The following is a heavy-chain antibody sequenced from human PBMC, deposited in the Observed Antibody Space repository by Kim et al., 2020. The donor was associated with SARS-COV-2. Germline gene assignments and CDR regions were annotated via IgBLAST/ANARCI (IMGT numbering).Heavy chain of an antibody. CDR1: GFIFSGSA. CDR2: IKNKVNSYAT. Sequence: GGSLRLSCTTSGFIFSGSAMHWVRQAPGKGLEWVGRIKNKVNSYATAYGASVKGRFTISRDDSKNTAYLQMNSLKTEDTAIYYCTRLDKPPRQFAFDIWGRGTMVAVS. CDR3: TRLDKPPRQFAFDI. D-gene: IGHD6-6*01. J-gene: IGHJ3*02. V-gene: IGHV3-73*01.